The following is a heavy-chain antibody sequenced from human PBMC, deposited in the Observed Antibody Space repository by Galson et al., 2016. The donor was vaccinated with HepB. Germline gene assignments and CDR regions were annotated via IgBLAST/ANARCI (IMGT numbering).Heavy chain of an antibody. Sequence: SLRLSCAASGFSFNTYSFNWVRQAPGKGLEWVSSISTGSTYIYYADSVKGRFTISRDNAKNSLYLQMSNLRAEDTAAYYCAKNPSRGVSSSWHDYWGQGTLVTVSS. D-gene: IGHD6-13*01. J-gene: IGHJ4*02. CDR3: AKNPSRGVSSSWHDY. V-gene: IGHV3-21*04. CDR1: GFSFNTYS. CDR2: ISTGSTYI.